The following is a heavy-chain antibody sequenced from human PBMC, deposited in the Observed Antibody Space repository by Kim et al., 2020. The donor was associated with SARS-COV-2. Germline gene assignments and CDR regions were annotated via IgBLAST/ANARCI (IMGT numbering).Heavy chain of an antibody. Sequence: SETLSLTCTVSGGSISSSSYYWGWIRQPPGKGLEWIGSIYYSGSTYYNPSLKSRVTISVDTSKNQFSLKLSSVTAADTAVYYCARQWADYYDSSGQQASGYWYFDLWGRGTLVTVSS. J-gene: IGHJ2*01. D-gene: IGHD3-22*01. CDR1: GGSISSSSYY. CDR3: ARQWADYYDSSGQQASGYWYFDL. V-gene: IGHV4-39*01. CDR2: IYYSGST.